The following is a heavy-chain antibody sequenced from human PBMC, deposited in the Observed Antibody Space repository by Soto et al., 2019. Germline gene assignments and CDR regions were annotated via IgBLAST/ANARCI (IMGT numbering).Heavy chain of an antibody. Sequence: ASVKVSCKASGYTFTGYYMHWGRQAPGQGLEWMGWINPNSGGTNYAQKFQGRVTMTRDTSISTAYMELSRLRSDDTAVYYCASVVTPDSPIDYWGQGTLVTVSS. CDR1: GYTFTGYY. D-gene: IGHD2-21*02. CDR2: INPNSGGT. CDR3: ASVVTPDSPIDY. V-gene: IGHV1-2*02. J-gene: IGHJ4*02.